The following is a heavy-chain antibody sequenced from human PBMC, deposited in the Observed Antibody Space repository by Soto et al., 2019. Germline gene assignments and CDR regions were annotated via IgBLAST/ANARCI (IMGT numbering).Heavy chain of an antibody. CDR1: GGFVSSGSYY. V-gene: IGHV4-34*01. CDR3: ARVERGTATTIVDAFDI. CDR2: MSHSGGT. J-gene: IGHJ3*02. D-gene: IGHD1-1*01. Sequence: QVQLQQWGAGLLKPSETLSLTCAVYGGFVSSGSYYWSWIRQPPGKGLEWIGEMSHSGGTHFNPSLKSRVTISVDTSKNQFSLKMSSVTAADTPLYYSARVERGTATTIVDAFDIWGPGTMVIVSS.